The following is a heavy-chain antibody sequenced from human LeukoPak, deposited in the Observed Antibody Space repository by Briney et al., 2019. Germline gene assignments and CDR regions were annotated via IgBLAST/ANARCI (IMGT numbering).Heavy chain of an antibody. J-gene: IGHJ4*02. CDR2: ISSGGVYD. Sequence: QPGRSLRLSCAASGFTFSSYAIHWVRQAPGKGLEWVSIISSGGVYDYYADSVKGRFTISRDNSKNTLYLQLNSLTTEDTAVYYWARDSTYYYDSGSSGPHYFDNWGQGTLVTVSS. V-gene: IGHV3-30*01. D-gene: IGHD3-10*01. CDR1: GFTFSSYA. CDR3: ARDSTYYYDSGSSGPHYFDN.